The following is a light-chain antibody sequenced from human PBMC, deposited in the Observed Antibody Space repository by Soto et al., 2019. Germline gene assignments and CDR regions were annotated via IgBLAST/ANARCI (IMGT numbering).Light chain of an antibody. J-gene: IGKJ2*01. Sequence: IVMPQSPATLSVSPGERATLSCRASQSVSSNLAWYQQKPGQAPRLLIYGASTRATGIPARFSGSGSGTEFTRNIRSLQSEDFAVYYCQQYNNWPPRYTVGQGTKLEIK. CDR2: GAS. CDR3: QQYNNWPPRYT. V-gene: IGKV3-15*01. CDR1: QSVSSN.